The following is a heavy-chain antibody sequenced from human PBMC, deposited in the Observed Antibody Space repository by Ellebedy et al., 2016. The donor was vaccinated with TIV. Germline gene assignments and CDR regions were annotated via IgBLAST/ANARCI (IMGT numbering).Heavy chain of an antibody. CDR2: INHSGST. D-gene: IGHD3-10*01. CDR3: ARRRYYGSGSYSYYYQYGMDV. J-gene: IGHJ6*02. Sequence: SETLSLXXAVYGGSFSGYYWSWIRQPPGKGLEWIGEINHSGSTNYNPSLKSRVTISVDTSKNQFSLKLSSVTAADTAVYYCARRRYYGSGSYSYYYQYGMDVWGQGTTVTVSS. CDR1: GGSFSGYY. V-gene: IGHV4-34*01.